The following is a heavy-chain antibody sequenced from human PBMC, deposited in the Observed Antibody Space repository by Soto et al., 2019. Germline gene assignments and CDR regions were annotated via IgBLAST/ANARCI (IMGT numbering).Heavy chain of an antibody. CDR2: ISSSGST. J-gene: IGHJ6*02. CDR1: GVSISSGGYF. V-gene: IGHV4-31*03. Sequence: TLSLTCTVSGVSISSGGYFWTWIRQFPGKGLEWIGNISSSGSTSYNPSLESRVTISGDTSENQFSLKVTSVTAADTAVYFCARLGYSGGWPAQYFDVWGQGTTVTVSS. D-gene: IGHD6-19*01. CDR3: ARLGYSGGWPAQYFDV.